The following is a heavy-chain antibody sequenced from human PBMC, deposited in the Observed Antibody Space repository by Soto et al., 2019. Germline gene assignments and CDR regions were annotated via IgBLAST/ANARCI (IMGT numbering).Heavy chain of an antibody. V-gene: IGHV3-30*03. D-gene: IGHD5-18*01. J-gene: IGHJ4*01. Sequence: QVHLVESGGGVVQPGGSLRLSCAASGFIFSNYAMHWVRQAPGKGLEWVVVISKDRSSKHSADSVKGRFSISRDNSKNTLYLQMDSLRAEDTAIYYCARDGYTYGFLDYWGHGTLVTVSS. CDR1: GFIFSNYA. CDR2: ISKDRSSK. CDR3: ARDGYTYGFLDY.